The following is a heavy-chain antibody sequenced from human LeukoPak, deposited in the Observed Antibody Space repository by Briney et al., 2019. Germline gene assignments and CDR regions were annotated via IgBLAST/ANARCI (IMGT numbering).Heavy chain of an antibody. D-gene: IGHD6-13*01. J-gene: IGHJ4*02. CDR3: ARSSSSWINYFDY. V-gene: IGHV1-3*01. Sequence: ASVKVSCKASGYTFTSYAMHWVRQAPGQGLEWMGWINAGNGNTKYSQKFQGRVTITRDTSASTAYMELSSLRSEDTAVYYCARSSSSWINYFDYWGQGTLVTVSS. CDR2: INAGNGNT. CDR1: GYTFTSYA.